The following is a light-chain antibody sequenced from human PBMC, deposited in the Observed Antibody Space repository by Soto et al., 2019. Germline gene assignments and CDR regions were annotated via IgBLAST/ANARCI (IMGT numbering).Light chain of an antibody. V-gene: IGKV3-15*01. CDR1: QHVNSN. J-gene: IGKJ2*01. Sequence: EILMTQSPAMLSVSPGERATLSCRASQHVNSNLAWYQQKPGQTPRLLIYGASNRATGVPARFGGSGSGTEFTLTIRSLQSEDFAVYYCHQYNNWPYTFAQGTKLEIK. CDR3: HQYNNWPYT. CDR2: GAS.